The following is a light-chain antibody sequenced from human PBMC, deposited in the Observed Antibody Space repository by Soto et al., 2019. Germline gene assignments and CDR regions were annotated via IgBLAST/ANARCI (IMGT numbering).Light chain of an antibody. CDR3: QQYRSYSIT. CDR1: QSISDY. Sequence: DIQMTQSPSTLSASVGDRVTITCRASQSISDYLAWYQQKAGKAPKLLIYKASSLESGVASRFSGSGSGVEFTLTISSLQPDDFATYYCQQYRSYSITFGQGTRLEIK. V-gene: IGKV1-5*03. CDR2: KAS. J-gene: IGKJ5*01.